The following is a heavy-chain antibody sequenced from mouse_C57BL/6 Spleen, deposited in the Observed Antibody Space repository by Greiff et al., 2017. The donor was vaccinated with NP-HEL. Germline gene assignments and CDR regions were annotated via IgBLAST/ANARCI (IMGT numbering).Heavy chain of an antibody. CDR3: ARSGTTEGFDV. CDR2: INPGSGGT. D-gene: IGHD1-1*01. V-gene: IGHV1-54*01. Sequence: QVQLQQSGAELVRPGTSVKVSCKASGYAFTNYLIEWVKQRPGQGLEWIGVINPGSGGTNYNEKFKGKATLTADKSSSTAYMQLSSLTSEDSAVYFCARSGTTEGFDVWGTGTTVTVSS. J-gene: IGHJ1*03. CDR1: GYAFTNYL.